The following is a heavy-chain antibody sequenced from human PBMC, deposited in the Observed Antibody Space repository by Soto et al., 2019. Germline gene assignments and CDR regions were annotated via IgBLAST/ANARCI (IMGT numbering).Heavy chain of an antibody. V-gene: IGHV4-59*08. CDR2: IFDSGST. CDR3: ASLDGYHTFNWFDP. Sequence: SETLSLTCTVSGVSISNYYWSWIRQPPGKELEWIGYIFDSGSTNYNPSLKSRVTISVDTSKNQFSLRLSSVTAADTAVYYCASLDGYHTFNWFDPWGQGTLVTVSS. D-gene: IGHD3-3*01. CDR1: GVSISNYY. J-gene: IGHJ5*02.